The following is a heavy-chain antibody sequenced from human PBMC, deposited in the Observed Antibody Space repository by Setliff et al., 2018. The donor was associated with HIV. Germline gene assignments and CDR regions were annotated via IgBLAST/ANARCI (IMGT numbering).Heavy chain of an antibody. Sequence: PGGSLRLSCAASGFMFNIYEMNWVRQAPGKGLEWVSTIGAVGSPTFYAESVKGRFTISKDNSKNTLYLQMSSLRDEDTAVYYCAKVFFFGVDAFDIWGQGTMVTVSS. V-gene: IGHV3-23*01. CDR2: IGAVGSPT. J-gene: IGHJ3*02. CDR3: AKVFFFGVDAFDI. D-gene: IGHD3-10*01. CDR1: GFMFNIYE.